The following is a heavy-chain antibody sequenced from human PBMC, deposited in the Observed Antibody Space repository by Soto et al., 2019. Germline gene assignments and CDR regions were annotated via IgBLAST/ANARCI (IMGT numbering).Heavy chain of an antibody. D-gene: IGHD6-13*01. Sequence: GGSLRLSCAASGFTFDDYTMHWVRQAPGKGLEWVSLISWDGGSTYYADSVKGRFTISRDNSKNSLYLQMNSLRTEDTALYYCAKDIESGYSILRGMDVWGQGTTVTVSS. CDR2: ISWDGGST. V-gene: IGHV3-43*01. CDR3: AKDIESGYSILRGMDV. J-gene: IGHJ6*02. CDR1: GFTFDDYT.